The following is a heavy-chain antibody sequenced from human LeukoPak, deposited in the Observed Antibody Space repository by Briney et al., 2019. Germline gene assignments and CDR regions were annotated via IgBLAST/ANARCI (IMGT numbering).Heavy chain of an antibody. CDR1: GYTCTSYD. V-gene: IGHV1-18*01. D-gene: IGHD3-22*01. J-gene: IGHJ4*02. CDR3: AREDNSGPHIDH. Sequence: GASVNLSFTASGYTCTSYDFIWVRQAPGPGLDRMGWISAYTGNTKYRQSHQGRVTLTADTSASTSYMELRSLRSDDTAVYYCAREDNSGPHIDHWGQGTLVTVSS. CDR2: ISAYTGNT.